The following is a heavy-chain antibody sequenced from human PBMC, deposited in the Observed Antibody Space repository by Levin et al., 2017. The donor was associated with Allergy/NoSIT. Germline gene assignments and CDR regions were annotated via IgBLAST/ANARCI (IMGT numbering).Heavy chain of an antibody. CDR1: GFTFSSYW. CDR3: ARDELRYFDWLLYQDYGMDV. D-gene: IGHD3-9*01. V-gene: IGHV3-74*01. J-gene: IGHJ6*02. CDR2: INSDGSST. Sequence: GGSLRLSCAASGFTFSSYWMHWVRQAPGKGLVWVSRINSDGSSTSYADSVKGRFTISRDNAKNTLYLQMNSLRAEDTAVYYCARDELRYFDWLLYQDYGMDVWGQGTTVTVSS.